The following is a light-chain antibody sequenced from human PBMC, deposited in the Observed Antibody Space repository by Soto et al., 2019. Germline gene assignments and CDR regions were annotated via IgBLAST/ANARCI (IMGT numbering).Light chain of an antibody. V-gene: IGKV4-1*01. Sequence: DIVMTQSPDSLAVSLGERATINCKSSQSLLYSSNNKNYLAWFQQKPGQPPKLLIYWASTRESGVPDRFSGSGSGTDFTLTVSSLQAEDAAVHYCQQYFSTPWTFGQGTRVEIK. CDR1: QSLLYSSNNKNY. CDR3: QQYFSTPWT. J-gene: IGKJ1*01. CDR2: WAS.